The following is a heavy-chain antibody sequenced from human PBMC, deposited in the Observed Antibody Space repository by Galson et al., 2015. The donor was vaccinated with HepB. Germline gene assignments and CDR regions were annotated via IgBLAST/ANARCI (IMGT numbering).Heavy chain of an antibody. D-gene: IGHD3-10*01. CDR1: GFIVDGSG. CDR3: SRDSGWESAY. J-gene: IGHJ4*02. V-gene: IGHV3-23*01. Sequence: SLRLSCAASGFIVDGSGMSWVRQAPGKGLEWLSGISARGGKTYYAASVKGRFTMSRDNSQNTVYLQMNSLRVDDSALYYCSRDSGWESAYWGQGTLVTVSS. CDR2: ISARGGKT.